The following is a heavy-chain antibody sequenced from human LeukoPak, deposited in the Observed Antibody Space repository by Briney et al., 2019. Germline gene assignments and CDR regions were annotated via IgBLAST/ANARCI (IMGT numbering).Heavy chain of an antibody. V-gene: IGHV4-59*01. CDR2: IYYSGST. J-gene: IGHJ3*02. Sequence: PSETLSLTCTVSGGSISSYYWSWIRQPPGKGLEWIGYIYYSGSTNYNPSLKSRVTISVDTSKNQFSLRLSSVTAADTAVYYCARGAIVQIFGVVINGPDAFDICGQGTMVTVSS. CDR3: ARGAIVQIFGVVINGPDAFDI. D-gene: IGHD3-3*01. CDR1: GGSISSYY.